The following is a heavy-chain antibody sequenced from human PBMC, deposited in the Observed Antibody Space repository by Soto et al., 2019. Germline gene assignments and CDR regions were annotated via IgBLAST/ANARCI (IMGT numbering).Heavy chain of an antibody. V-gene: IGHV4-34*09. CDR1: GGSFSGHS. D-gene: IGHD2-15*01. Sequence: SETLSLTCAVYGGSFSGHSWTWIRQSPGKGLEWIGDINHSGRVNYSPSLKSRVTISVDTSKNQFSLKLSSVTAADTAVYYCARDLVVADPSVELDPWGQGTLVTVSS. J-gene: IGHJ5*02. CDR2: INHSGRV. CDR3: ARDLVVADPSVELDP.